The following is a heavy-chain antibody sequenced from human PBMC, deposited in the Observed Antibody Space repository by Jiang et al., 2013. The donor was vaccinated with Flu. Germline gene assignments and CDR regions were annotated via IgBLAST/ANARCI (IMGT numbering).Heavy chain of an antibody. Sequence: GSGLVKPSQTLSLMCTVSGVSISSGDSYWTWIRQPPGKGLEWIGYVSYSGGTHYNPSLKSRLTMSLDTSQNRFSLTLSSVTAADTAVYFCARSKSSGTLDYWGQGPWSPSP. CDR3: ARSKSSGTLDY. V-gene: IGHV4-30-4*01. D-gene: IGHD1-1*01. CDR1: GVSISSGDSY. J-gene: IGHJ4*02. CDR2: VSYSGGT.